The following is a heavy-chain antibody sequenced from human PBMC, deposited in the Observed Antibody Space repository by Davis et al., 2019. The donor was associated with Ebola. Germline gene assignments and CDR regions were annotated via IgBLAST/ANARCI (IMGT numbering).Heavy chain of an antibody. V-gene: IGHV3-23*01. CDR3: ARSSIAARPGYYYGMDV. CDR1: GFTFSSYA. D-gene: IGHD6-6*01. J-gene: IGHJ6*02. Sequence: GESLKISCAASGFTFSSYAMSWVRQTPGKGLEWVSAITGSGSLTGYADSVKGRFTISRDNSKNTLNMQMNSLRAEDTAVYYCARSSIAARPGYYYGMDVWGQGTTVTVSS. CDR2: ITGSGSLT.